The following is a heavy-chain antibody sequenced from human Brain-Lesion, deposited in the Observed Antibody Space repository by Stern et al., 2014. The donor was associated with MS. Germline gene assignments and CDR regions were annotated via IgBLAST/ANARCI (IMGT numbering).Heavy chain of an antibody. D-gene: IGHD2-2*01. V-gene: IGHV4-61*02. CDR2: IFNSGTP. CDR1: GGSISSGGYY. J-gene: IGHJ6*02. Sequence: VQLVESGPGLVKPSQTLSLSCTVSGGSISSGGYYWSWIRQPAGKGLEWIGRIFNSGTPSYTPSLKSRVTISIDPSKNQFSRRLNSMTAADTAVYYCARGRVVPGFQYYATDVWGQGTTVIVSS. CDR3: ARGRVVPGFQYYATDV.